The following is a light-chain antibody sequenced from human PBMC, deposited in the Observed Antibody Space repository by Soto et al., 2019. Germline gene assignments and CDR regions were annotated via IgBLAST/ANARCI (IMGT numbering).Light chain of an antibody. Sequence: ETVLAQSPGTLSLSPGERATLSCRASQRVSNTYLAWYQQKPGQAPRLLIYGVSSRATGIPDRFSGSGSGTDFTLTISRLEPEDFAVYYCQQYSSSPVTFGGGTKVEIK. CDR1: QRVSNTY. V-gene: IGKV3-20*01. CDR2: GVS. CDR3: QQYSSSPVT. J-gene: IGKJ4*01.